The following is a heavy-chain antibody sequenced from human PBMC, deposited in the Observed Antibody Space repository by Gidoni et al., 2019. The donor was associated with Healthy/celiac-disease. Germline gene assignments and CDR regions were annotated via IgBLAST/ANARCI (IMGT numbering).Heavy chain of an antibody. Sequence: EVQLVESGGGLVKPGGSLRLSCAASGFTFSSYSMNWVRQAPGKGLEWVSSISSSSSYIYYADSVKGRFTISRDNAKNSLYLQMNSLRAEDTAVYYCASRKGASGVDYWGQGTLVTVSS. D-gene: IGHD3-10*01. CDR3: ASRKGASGVDY. CDR2: ISSSSSYI. V-gene: IGHV3-21*01. CDR1: GFTFSSYS. J-gene: IGHJ4*02.